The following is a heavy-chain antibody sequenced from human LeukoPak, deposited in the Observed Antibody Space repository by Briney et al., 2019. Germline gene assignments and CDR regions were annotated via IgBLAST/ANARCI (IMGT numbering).Heavy chain of an antibody. V-gene: IGHV4-31*03. J-gene: IGHJ6*02. CDR3: ARDFKGDYPSRGMDV. D-gene: IGHD4-17*01. CDR1: GGSISSGGYY. Sequence: SETLSLTCTVSGGSISSGGYYWSWIRQHPGKGLEWIGYIYYSGSTYYNPSFKSRVTISVDTSKNQFSLKLSSVTAADTAVYYCARDFKGDYPSRGMDVWGQGTTVTVSS. CDR2: IYYSGST.